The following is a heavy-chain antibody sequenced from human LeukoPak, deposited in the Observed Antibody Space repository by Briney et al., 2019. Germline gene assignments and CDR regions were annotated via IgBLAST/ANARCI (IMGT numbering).Heavy chain of an antibody. CDR1: GFTFSNYA. CDR3: TKGTIWLPFDY. J-gene: IGHJ4*02. Sequence: PGGSLRLSCAASGFTFSNYAMSWARQALGEGLEWVSAISGSGGSTYYADSVKGRFTISRDNSKNTMYRQMNSLRAEDTAVYYCTKGTIWLPFDYWGQGTLVTVSS. D-gene: IGHD5-18*01. CDR2: ISGSGGST. V-gene: IGHV3-23*01.